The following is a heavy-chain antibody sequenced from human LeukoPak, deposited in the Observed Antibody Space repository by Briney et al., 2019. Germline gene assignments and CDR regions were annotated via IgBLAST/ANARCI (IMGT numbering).Heavy chain of an antibody. J-gene: IGHJ4*02. Sequence: SVKVSSTASRGIFYNYAISWGRQAPGQGLEWMGRSITLLNIVNYAQKFHGRVTITADKSTSTADMERNRLRAVATPVYYCVRDPERYCSGGNCQAWVQGTLVT. CDR2: SITLLNIV. CDR3: VRDPERYCSGGNCQA. D-gene: IGHD2-15*01. V-gene: IGHV1-69*04. CDR1: RGIFYNYA.